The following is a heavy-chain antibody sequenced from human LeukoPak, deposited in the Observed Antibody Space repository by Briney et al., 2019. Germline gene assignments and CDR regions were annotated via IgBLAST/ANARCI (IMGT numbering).Heavy chain of an antibody. D-gene: IGHD1-26*01. CDR3: ARDPLLYGTAFDI. J-gene: IGHJ3*02. CDR2: IYYSGNT. Sequence: PSETLSLTCTVSGGSAGSGSYYWRWIRQPPGKGLERIGYIYYSGNTNYSPSLRSRVTISVDTSKNQFSLKLSSVTAADTAVYYCARDPLLYGTAFDIWGQGTMVTVSS. CDR1: GGSAGSGSYY. V-gene: IGHV4-61*01.